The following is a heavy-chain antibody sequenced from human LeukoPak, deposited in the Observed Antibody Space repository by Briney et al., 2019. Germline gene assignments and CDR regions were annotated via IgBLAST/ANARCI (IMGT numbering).Heavy chain of an antibody. CDR3: AKNIAVAGTGYFDY. J-gene: IGHJ4*02. V-gene: IGHV3-23*01. Sequence: GGSLRLSCAASGFTFSSYAMSWVRQAPGKGLEWVSAISGSGGSTYYADSVKGRFTISRDNSKNTLYLQMDSLRAEDTAVYYCAKNIAVAGTGYFDYWGQGTLVTVSS. D-gene: IGHD6-19*01. CDR2: ISGSGGST. CDR1: GFTFSSYA.